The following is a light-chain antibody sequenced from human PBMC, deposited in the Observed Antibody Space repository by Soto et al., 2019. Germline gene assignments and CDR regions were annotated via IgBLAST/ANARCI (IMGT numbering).Light chain of an antibody. V-gene: IGKV1-39*01. Sequence: MTQSPLSLPVTPGEPASISCRASQSISRWLAWYQQKPGKAPKLLIYAASRLQSGVPSRFSGSRSGTDFTLTISSLQPEDFATYYCQQSYSRVTFGQGTKVDIK. CDR2: AAS. CDR1: QSISRW. CDR3: QQSYSRVT. J-gene: IGKJ1*01.